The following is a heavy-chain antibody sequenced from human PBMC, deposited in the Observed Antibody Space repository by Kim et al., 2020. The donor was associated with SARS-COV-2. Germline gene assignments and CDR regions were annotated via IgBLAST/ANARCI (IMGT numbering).Heavy chain of an antibody. J-gene: IGHJ3*02. CDR2: ISSSGSTI. D-gene: IGHD6-19*01. V-gene: IGHV3-48*03. CDR3: ARDKGSGWYSTAFDI. Sequence: GGSLRLSCAASGFTFSSYEMNWVRQAPGKGLEWVSYISSSGSTIYYADSVKGRFTISRDNAKNSLYLQMNSLRAEDTAVYYCARDKGSGWYSTAFDIWGQGTMVTVSS. CDR1: GFTFSSYE.